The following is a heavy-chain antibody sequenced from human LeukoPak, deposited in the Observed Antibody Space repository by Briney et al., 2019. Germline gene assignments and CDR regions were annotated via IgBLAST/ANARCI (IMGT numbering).Heavy chain of an antibody. Sequence: PSETLSLTCTVSGGSISSGDYYWSWIRQPPGKGLEWIGYIYYSGSTYYNPSLKSRVTISVDTSKNQFSLKLSSVTAADTAVYYCARYTGDKVAFDIWGQGTMVTVSS. CDR3: ARYTGDKVAFDI. D-gene: IGHD3-16*01. CDR1: GGSISSGDYY. CDR2: IYYSGST. J-gene: IGHJ3*02. V-gene: IGHV4-30-4*08.